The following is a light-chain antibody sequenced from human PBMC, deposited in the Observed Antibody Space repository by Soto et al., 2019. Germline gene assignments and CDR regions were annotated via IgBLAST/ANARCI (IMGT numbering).Light chain of an antibody. J-gene: IGKJ4*01. CDR3: QQANSFPLT. V-gene: IGKV1-8*01. CDR1: QGISSY. Sequence: ASRMTQSPTSLSASTGGRVTITCRASQGISSYLAWYQQKPGKAPKLLIYAASTLQSGVPSRFSGSGSGTDFTLTISSLQTEDFGTYYCQQANSFPLTFGGGTKVDIK. CDR2: AAS.